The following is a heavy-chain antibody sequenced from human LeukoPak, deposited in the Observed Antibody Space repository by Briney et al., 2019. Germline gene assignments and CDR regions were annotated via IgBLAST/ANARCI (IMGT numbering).Heavy chain of an antibody. CDR1: GYTFTGYY. CDR3: ARSPIAVVPTAHDAFDI. Sequence: ASVKVSCKASGYTFTGYYMHWVRQAPGQGLEWMGWINPNSGVTKYAQNFQGRVTMTSDTSISTAYMDLSRLRSDDTAVYFCARSPIAVVPTAHDAFDIWGQGTMVTVSS. V-gene: IGHV1-2*02. J-gene: IGHJ3*02. CDR2: INPNSGVT. D-gene: IGHD2-2*01.